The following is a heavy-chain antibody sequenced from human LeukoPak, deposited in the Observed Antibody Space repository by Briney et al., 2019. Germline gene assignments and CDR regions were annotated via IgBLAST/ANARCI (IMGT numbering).Heavy chain of an antibody. CDR1: GFTFDDYA. CDR3: AKDRAGSIVVVVAATNSFDY. Sequence: PGGSLRLSCAASGFTFDDYAMHWVRHAPGKGLEWVSGISWNSGSIGYADSVKGRFTISRDNAKNSLYLQMNSLRAEDTALYYCAKDRAGSIVVVVAATNSFDYWGQGTLVTVSS. V-gene: IGHV3-9*01. CDR2: ISWNSGSI. J-gene: IGHJ4*02. D-gene: IGHD2-15*01.